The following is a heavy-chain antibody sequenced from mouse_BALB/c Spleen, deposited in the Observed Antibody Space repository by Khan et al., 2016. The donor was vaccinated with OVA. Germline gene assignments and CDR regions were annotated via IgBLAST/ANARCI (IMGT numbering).Heavy chain of an antibody. J-gene: IGHJ4*01. CDR3: ARQPYYHYNIMDY. CDR1: GFSLTNYG. V-gene: IGHV2-6-1*01. CDR2: IWSDGST. D-gene: IGHD2-10*01. Sequence: QIQLVQSGPGLAAPSQSLSITCTISGFSLTNYGVHWIRQPPGKGLEWLVVIWSDGSTTYNSALQSRLTITKDKSQSQVFLKMNGLQTDDTAIYFCARQPYYHYNIMDYWGQGTSVTVSS.